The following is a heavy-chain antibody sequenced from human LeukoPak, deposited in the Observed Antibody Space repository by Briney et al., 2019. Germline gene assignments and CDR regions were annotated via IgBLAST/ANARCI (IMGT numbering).Heavy chain of an antibody. J-gene: IGHJ4*02. D-gene: IGHD7-27*01. V-gene: IGHV4-61*01. Sequence: SETLSLTCTVSGDSVSSGSYYWSWIRQPPGKGLECIGYIYYSGSTNYNPSLRSRVAISVGTSKNQFSLKLSSVTAADTAVYYCARAPGLSGDFRVYWGQGILVTVSS. CDR1: GDSVSSGSYY. CDR3: ARAPGLSGDFRVY. CDR2: IYYSGST.